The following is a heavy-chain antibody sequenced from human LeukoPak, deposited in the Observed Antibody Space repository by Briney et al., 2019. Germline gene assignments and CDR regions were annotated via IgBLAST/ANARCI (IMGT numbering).Heavy chain of an antibody. CDR2: IKQDGSEK. Sequence: GGSLRLSCAASGFTFSTYWMNWVRQAPGKGLEWVANIKQDGSEKYYVDSVKGRFTISRDNAKNSVYLQMNSLRAEDTAVYYCAKDWGARVVVPAALDYWGQGTLVTVSS. D-gene: IGHD2-2*01. V-gene: IGHV3-7*01. J-gene: IGHJ4*02. CDR3: AKDWGARVVVPAALDY. CDR1: GFTFSTYW.